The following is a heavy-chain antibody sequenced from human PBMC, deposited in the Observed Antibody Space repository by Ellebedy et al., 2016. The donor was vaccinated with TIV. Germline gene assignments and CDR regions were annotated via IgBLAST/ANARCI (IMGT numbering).Heavy chain of an antibody. CDR3: ARVRWMVPDY. CDR2: ISSSGSTI. V-gene: IGHV3-48*03. J-gene: IGHJ4*02. CDR1: GFTFSSYE. Sequence: GGSLRLSCAASGFTFSSYEMNWVRQAPGKGLEWVSYISSSGSTIYYADSVKGRFTISRDNAKNSLYLQMNSLRAEDTAVYYCARVRWMVPDYWGQGTLVTVSS. D-gene: IGHD5-12*01.